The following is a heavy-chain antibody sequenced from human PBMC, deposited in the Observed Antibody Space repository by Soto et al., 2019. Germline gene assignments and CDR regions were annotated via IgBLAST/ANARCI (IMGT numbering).Heavy chain of an antibody. J-gene: IGHJ4*02. V-gene: IGHV4-59*01. D-gene: IGHD4-4*01. CDR1: GGFITTYY. Sequence: SETLSLTCTVSGGFITTYYWSWIRQPPGKGLEWIGTIYYSGSTNYNPSLKSRVTISIDTSKNQFSLNLNSVTAADTAVYYCARVLRDDYNWSLDYWGQGTLVTVSS. CDR3: ARVLRDDYNWSLDY. CDR2: IYYSGST.